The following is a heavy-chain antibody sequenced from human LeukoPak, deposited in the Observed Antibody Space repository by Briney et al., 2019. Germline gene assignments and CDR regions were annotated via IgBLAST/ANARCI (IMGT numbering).Heavy chain of an antibody. Sequence: AAVKVSCKASGYTFTSYYMHWVRQAPGQGLEWMGWINPNSGGTNYAQKFQGWVTMTRDTSISTAYMELSRLRSDDTAVYYCARGPYGDSNWFDPWGQGTLVTVSS. CDR3: ARGPYGDSNWFDP. CDR2: INPNSGGT. V-gene: IGHV1-2*04. CDR1: GYTFTSYY. D-gene: IGHD4-17*01. J-gene: IGHJ5*02.